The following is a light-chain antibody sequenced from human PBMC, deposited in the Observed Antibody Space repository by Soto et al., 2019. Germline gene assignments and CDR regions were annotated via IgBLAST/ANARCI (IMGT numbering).Light chain of an antibody. Sequence: QSALTQPASVSGSPGQSITISCTGTSSDVDGYKYVSWYQQHPGKAPKLMIYAVSNRPSGVSNRFSGSKSGDTASLTISGLQAEDEADYYCSSYTSRSTFWVFGGGTKL. CDR2: AVS. CDR1: SSDVDGYKY. V-gene: IGLV2-14*01. J-gene: IGLJ3*02. CDR3: SSYTSRSTFWV.